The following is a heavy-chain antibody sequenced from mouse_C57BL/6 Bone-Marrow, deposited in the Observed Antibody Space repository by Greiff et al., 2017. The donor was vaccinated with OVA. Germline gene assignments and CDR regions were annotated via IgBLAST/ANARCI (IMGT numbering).Heavy chain of an antibody. CDR2: IYPGDGDT. J-gene: IGHJ2*01. CDR3: ARRTVLLDY. CDR1: GYAFISSW. Sequence: QVQLKESGPELVKPGASVKISCKASGYAFISSWMNWVKQRPGKGLEWIGRIYPGDGDTNYNGKFKGKATLTADKSSSTAYMQLSSLTSEDSAVYFCARRTVLLDYWGQGTTLTVSS. V-gene: IGHV1-82*01. D-gene: IGHD1-1*01.